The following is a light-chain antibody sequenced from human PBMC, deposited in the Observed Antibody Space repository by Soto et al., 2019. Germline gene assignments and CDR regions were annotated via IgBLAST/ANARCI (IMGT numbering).Light chain of an antibody. Sequence: QSVLTQPPSASGSPGQRVTISCSGTSTDVGGNNYVSWYQQHRGKPPKLIICDVNKPPSGVPLRSSASTSATAASLTVAGHQADEEADYCCCSYAGSNSWVFGGGTKVTVL. CDR1: STDVGGNNY. CDR3: CSYAGSNSWV. J-gene: IGLJ3*02. CDR2: DVN. V-gene: IGLV2-8*01.